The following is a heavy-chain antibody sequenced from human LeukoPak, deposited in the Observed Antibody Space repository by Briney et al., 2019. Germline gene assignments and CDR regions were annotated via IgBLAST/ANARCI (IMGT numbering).Heavy chain of an antibody. V-gene: IGHV1-69*05. J-gene: IGHJ3*02. CDR2: IIPIFGTA. CDR1: GGTFSSYA. D-gene: IGHD1-7*01. CDR3: ARLLLVGITGTTDDI. Sequence: ASVKVSCKASGGTFSSYAISWVRQAPGQGLEWMGGIIPIFGTANYAQKFQGRVTITTDESTSTAYMELSSLRSEDTAVYYCARLLLVGITGTTDDIWGQGTMVTVSS.